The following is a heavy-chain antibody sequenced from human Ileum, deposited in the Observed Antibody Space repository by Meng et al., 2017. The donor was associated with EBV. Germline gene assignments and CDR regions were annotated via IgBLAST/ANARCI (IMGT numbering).Heavy chain of an antibody. CDR3: ARGTGADY. J-gene: IGHJ4*02. V-gene: IGHV1-69*06. CDR1: GSPFSVYG. D-gene: IGHD3-10*01. CDR2: IIPALGTP. Sequence: VRVVPSWPEVKMPGSLVKVSCKSSGSPFSVYGITWVRQAPGQGLEWMGGIIPALGTPKYARKFQDRLTITADKSTSTGYMELHSLTSNDTAVYFCARGTGADYWGQGTLVTVSS.